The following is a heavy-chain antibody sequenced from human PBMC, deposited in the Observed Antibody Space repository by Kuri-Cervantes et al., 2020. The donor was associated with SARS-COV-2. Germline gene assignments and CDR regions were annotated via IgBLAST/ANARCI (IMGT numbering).Heavy chain of an antibody. Sequence: GGSLRLSCAASGFTFSSYGMHWVRQAPGKGLEWVAVISYDGSNKYYADSVKGRFTISRDNSKNTLYLQMNSLRAEDTVVYYCAKDSGYYDSSGYYRYWGQGTLVTVSS. D-gene: IGHD3-22*01. CDR1: GFTFSSYG. CDR3: AKDSGYYDSSGYYRY. CDR2: ISYDGSNK. V-gene: IGHV3-30*18. J-gene: IGHJ4*02.